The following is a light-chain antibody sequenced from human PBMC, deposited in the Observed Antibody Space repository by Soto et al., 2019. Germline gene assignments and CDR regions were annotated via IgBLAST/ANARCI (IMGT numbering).Light chain of an antibody. CDR2: RDT. V-gene: IGLV3-9*01. CDR1: NIGSKH. Sequence: SSELTQPLSVSVALGQTAMITCGGNNIGSKHVHWYQQKPGQAPVLVIYRDTDRPSGIPERFSGSNSGNTATLTISRVQAGDEADYYCQVWDSSTAVFGGGTKLTVL. J-gene: IGLJ2*01. CDR3: QVWDSSTAV.